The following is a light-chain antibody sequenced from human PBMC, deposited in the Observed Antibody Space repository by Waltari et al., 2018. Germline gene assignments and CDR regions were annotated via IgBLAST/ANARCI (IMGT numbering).Light chain of an antibody. Sequence: SYELTQPPSVSVSPGQTARLTCSGDALPKKYAYWYQQKSGQAPVKVIYGDSKRPSTILERFSGSSSGTMATLINSGAQVEDEADYYCYSTDSSGNHRRVFGGGTKLTVL. CDR2: GDS. J-gene: IGLJ2*01. CDR1: ALPKKY. V-gene: IGLV3-10*01. CDR3: YSTDSSGNHRRV.